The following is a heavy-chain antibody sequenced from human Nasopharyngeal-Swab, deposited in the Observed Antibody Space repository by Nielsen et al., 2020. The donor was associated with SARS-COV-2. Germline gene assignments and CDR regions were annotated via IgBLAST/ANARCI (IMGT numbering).Heavy chain of an antibody. CDR2: INAGNGNT. J-gene: IGHJ5*02. V-gene: IGHV1-3*01. Sequence: ASVKVSCKASGYTFTSYAMHWVRQAPGQRLEWMGWINAGNGNTKYSQKFQGRVTITRDTSASTAYMELSSLRSEDTAVYYCARGGRITIFGVAIPERARFGPWGQGTLVTVSS. D-gene: IGHD3-3*01. CDR3: ARGGRITIFGVAIPERARFGP. CDR1: GYTFTSYA.